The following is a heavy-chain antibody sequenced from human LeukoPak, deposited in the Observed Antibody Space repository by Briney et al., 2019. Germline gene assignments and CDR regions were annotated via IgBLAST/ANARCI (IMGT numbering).Heavy chain of an antibody. J-gene: IGHJ6*02. CDR3: AKEGGPYYDILTGYGMDV. V-gene: IGHV3-9*01. CDR1: GFTFDDYA. D-gene: IGHD3-9*01. Sequence: GRSLRLSCAASGFTFDDYAMHWVRQAPGKGLGWVSGISWNSGSIGYADSVKGRFTISRDNAKNSLYLQMNSLRAEDTALYYCAKEGGPYYDILTGYGMDVWGQGTTVTVSS. CDR2: ISWNSGSI.